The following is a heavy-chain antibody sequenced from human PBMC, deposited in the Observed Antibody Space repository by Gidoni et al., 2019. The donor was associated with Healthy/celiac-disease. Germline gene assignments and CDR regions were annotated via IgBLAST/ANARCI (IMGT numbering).Heavy chain of an antibody. CDR2: ISGSGGST. J-gene: IGHJ4*02. V-gene: IGHV3-23*01. D-gene: IGHD2-2*01. Sequence: EVQLLESGGGLVQPGGSLRLSCSASGFTFSSYAMSWVRQAPGKGLEWDSAISGSGGSTYYADSVKGRFTISRDNSKNTLYLQMNSLRAEDTAVYYCAKDRKYQLLIFDYWGQGTLVTVSS. CDR3: AKDRKYQLLIFDY. CDR1: GFTFSSYA.